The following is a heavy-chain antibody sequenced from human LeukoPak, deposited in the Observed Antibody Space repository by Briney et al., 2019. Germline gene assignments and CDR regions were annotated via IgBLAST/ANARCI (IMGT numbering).Heavy chain of an antibody. CDR1: GYTFTSYG. Sequence: SVTVSCMASGYTFTSYGNSWLRQAPGHRLEWMGWISAYNGNTNYAQHLQGRVTMTTDTSTSTAYMELRSLRSDDTAVYYCARDGGVYGSGDAFDIWGQGTMVTVSS. J-gene: IGHJ3*02. CDR2: ISAYNGNT. D-gene: IGHD3-10*01. CDR3: ARDGGVYGSGDAFDI. V-gene: IGHV1-18*01.